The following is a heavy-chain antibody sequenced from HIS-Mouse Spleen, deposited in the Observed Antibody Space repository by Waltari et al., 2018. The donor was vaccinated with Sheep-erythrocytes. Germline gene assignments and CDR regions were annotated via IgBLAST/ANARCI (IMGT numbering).Heavy chain of an antibody. V-gene: IGHV4-39*07. Sequence: PGKGLEWIGSIYYSGSTYYNPSLKSRVTISVDTSKNQFSLKLSSVTAADTAVYYCARDEGTYYDFWSGYPPSYYFDYWGQGTLVTVSS. J-gene: IGHJ4*02. CDR3: ARDEGTYYDFWSGYPPSYYFDY. D-gene: IGHD3-3*01. CDR2: IYYSGST.